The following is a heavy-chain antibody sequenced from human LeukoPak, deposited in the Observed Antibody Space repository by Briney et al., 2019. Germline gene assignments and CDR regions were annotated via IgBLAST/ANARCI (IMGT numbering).Heavy chain of an antibody. CDR3: ARWAEYXAAAGTGEYNWFDP. D-gene: IGHD6-13*01. V-gene: IGHV4-61*02. J-gene: IGHJ5*02. CDR1: GGSISSGSYY. Sequence: PSQTLSLTCTVSGGSISSGSYYWSWIRQPAGKGLEWIGRIYTSGSTNYNPSLKSRVTISVDTSKNQFSLKLSSVTAADTAVYYCARWAEYXAAAGTGEYNWFDPWGQGTLVTVSS. CDR2: IYTSGST.